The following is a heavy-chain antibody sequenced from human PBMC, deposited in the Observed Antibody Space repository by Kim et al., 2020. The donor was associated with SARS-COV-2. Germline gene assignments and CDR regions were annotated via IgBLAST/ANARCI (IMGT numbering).Heavy chain of an antibody. Sequence: ASVKVSCKASGYTFTGYYMHWVRQAPGQGLEWMGWINPNSGGTNYAQKFQGRVTMTRDTSISTAYMELSRLRSDDTAVYYCARAGCSTSCYRSHGWFDPWGQGTLVTVSS. CDR3: ARAGCSTSCYRSHGWFDP. D-gene: IGHD2-2*01. J-gene: IGHJ5*02. CDR2: INPNSGGT. V-gene: IGHV1-2*02. CDR1: GYTFTGYY.